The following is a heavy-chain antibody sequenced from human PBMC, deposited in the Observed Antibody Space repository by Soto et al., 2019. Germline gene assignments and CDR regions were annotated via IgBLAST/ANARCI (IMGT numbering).Heavy chain of an antibody. CDR3: ARTTAVPNTLRSRYYFDY. J-gene: IGHJ4*02. Sequence: NPSETLSLTCSVSGASVSDKTFYWSWLRQSPGKGLEWIGYIYYSGTTNYNPSLKGRFTISVDTSKNQFSLRLNSVTAADTALYYCARTTAVPNTLRSRYYFDYWGQGMWVTGS. D-gene: IGHD4-17*01. V-gene: IGHV4-61*01. CDR1: GASVSDKTFY. CDR2: IYYSGTT.